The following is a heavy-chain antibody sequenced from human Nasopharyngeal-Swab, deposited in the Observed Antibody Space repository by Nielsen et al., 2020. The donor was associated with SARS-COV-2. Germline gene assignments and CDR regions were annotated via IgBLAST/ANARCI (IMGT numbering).Heavy chain of an antibody. CDR3: ASENSGWYLSF. Sequence: GESLKISCAASGFSFITYWMSWVRQAPGKGLEWVGRTRNKANGYTTDYAASVKGRFTISRDDSKNSLYLQMNSLKTEDTAVYYCASENSGWYLSFWGQGTLVTVSS. D-gene: IGHD6-19*01. CDR2: TRNKANGYTT. V-gene: IGHV3-72*01. J-gene: IGHJ4*02. CDR1: GFSFITYW.